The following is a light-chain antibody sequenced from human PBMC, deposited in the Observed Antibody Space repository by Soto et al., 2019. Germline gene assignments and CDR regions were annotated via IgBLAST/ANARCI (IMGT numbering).Light chain of an antibody. CDR2: GAS. CDR1: QSVGRN. Sequence: EIVMTQSPATLSVSPGEAAILSCRASQSVGRNLAWYQQRPGQAPRLLIFGASTRASGVPDRFSGGGSGTEFSLTISSLQSEDFAVYFCQQYKNWLTFGGGTKVDIK. V-gene: IGKV3-15*01. CDR3: QQYKNWLT. J-gene: IGKJ4*01.